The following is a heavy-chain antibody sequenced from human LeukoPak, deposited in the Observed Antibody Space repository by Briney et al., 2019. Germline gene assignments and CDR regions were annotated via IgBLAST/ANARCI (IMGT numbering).Heavy chain of an antibody. Sequence: GGSLSLSCAASGFTFSNYAMNWVRQAPGKGLEWVSAIDSGGGTYYADSVKGRFTISRDNSKNTLYLQLNSLRAEDTAVYYCAKGPQGDWGQGALVTVSS. CDR1: GFTFSNYA. CDR2: IDSGGGT. J-gene: IGHJ4*02. D-gene: IGHD3-16*01. CDR3: AKGPQGD. V-gene: IGHV3-23*01.